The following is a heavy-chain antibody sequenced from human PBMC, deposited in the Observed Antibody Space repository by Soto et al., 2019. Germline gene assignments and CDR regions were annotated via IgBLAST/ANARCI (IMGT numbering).Heavy chain of an antibody. J-gene: IGHJ4*02. Sequence: GGSLRLSCSASGFAFSSYTMHWVRQAPGKGLDYVSGIRGNGDSPSYADSVKGRFTISRDNSKNALYLLMSSLSADDTAVYYCVKSRGGNNFDFFDWGQGALVTVSS. CDR2: IRGNGDSP. CDR1: GFAFSSYT. CDR3: VKSRGGNNFDFFD. D-gene: IGHD5-12*01. V-gene: IGHV3-64D*06.